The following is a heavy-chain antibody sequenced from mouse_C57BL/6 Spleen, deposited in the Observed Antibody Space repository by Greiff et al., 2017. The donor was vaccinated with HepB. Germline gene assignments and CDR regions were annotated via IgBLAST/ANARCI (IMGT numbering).Heavy chain of an antibody. CDR2: IHPSDSDT. D-gene: IGHD1-1*01. V-gene: IGHV1-74*01. J-gene: IGHJ2*01. CDR1: GYTFTSYW. Sequence: VQVVESGAELVKPGASVKVSCKASGYTFTSYWMHWVKQRPGQGLEWIGRIHPSDSDTNYNQKFKGKATLTVDKSSSTAYMQLSSLTSEDSAVYYCAIASTTVVPLDYWGQGTTLTVSS. CDR3: AIASTTVVPLDY.